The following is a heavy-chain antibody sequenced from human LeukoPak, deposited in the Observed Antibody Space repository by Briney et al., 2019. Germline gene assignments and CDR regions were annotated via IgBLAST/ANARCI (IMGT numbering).Heavy chain of an antibody. D-gene: IGHD3-10*01. Sequence: SQTLSLTCAISGDSVSSNSAAWSWIRQSPSRGLEWLGRTYYRSKWCNDYAVSVRSRITINPDTSKNQFSLQLNSVTPEDTAVYYCARWSHGSGGIDPWGQATLVTVSS. J-gene: IGHJ5*02. CDR1: GDSVSSNSAA. V-gene: IGHV6-1*01. CDR3: ARWSHGSGGIDP. CDR2: TYYRSKWCN.